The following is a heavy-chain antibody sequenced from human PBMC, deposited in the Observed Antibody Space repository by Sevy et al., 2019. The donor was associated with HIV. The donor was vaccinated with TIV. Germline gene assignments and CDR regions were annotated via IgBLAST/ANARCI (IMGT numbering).Heavy chain of an antibody. D-gene: IGHD5-12*01. CDR3: AREGGYTDQGMDV. V-gene: IGHV3-48*01. Sequence: GGSLRLSCAASGFPFSSYSMNWVRQAPGKGLEWLSYIDSRSSNIYYADSVKGRFTVSRDNAKNSLYVQMNSLRGEDTAVYYCAREGGYTDQGMDVWGQRTTVTVSS. CDR1: GFPFSSYS. J-gene: IGHJ6*02. CDR2: IDSRSSNI.